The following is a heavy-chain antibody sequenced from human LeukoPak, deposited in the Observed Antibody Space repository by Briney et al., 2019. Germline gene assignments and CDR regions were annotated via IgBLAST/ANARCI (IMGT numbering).Heavy chain of an antibody. CDR3: ARGAYDYGGTRDTFDI. Sequence: ASVKVSCKASGYTFTSYVMHWERQAPGQSLEWMGWINAGNGNTIYSQKFQGRVTITRDTSASTAFMELSSLRSEDTAVSYCARGAYDYGGTRDTFDIWGQGTMVTVSS. V-gene: IGHV1-3*01. CDR1: GYTFTSYV. CDR2: INAGNGNT. D-gene: IGHD4-23*01. J-gene: IGHJ3*02.